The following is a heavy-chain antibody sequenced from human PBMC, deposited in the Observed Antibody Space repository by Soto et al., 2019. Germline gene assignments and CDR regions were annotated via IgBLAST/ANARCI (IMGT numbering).Heavy chain of an antibody. CDR1: VDIVSSNSAA. D-gene: IGHD2-15*01. V-gene: IGHV6-1*01. CDR2: TYYRSKWYN. CDR3: VRLMGAAVDY. J-gene: IGHJ4*02. Sequence: SQTLSLTCAISVDIVSSNSAAWNCIRQSPSRGLEWLGRTYYRSKWYNDYAVSVKSRIKINPDTSKNQFSLQLNSVTPEDTAVYYCVRLMGAAVDYWGQGTLVTVSS.